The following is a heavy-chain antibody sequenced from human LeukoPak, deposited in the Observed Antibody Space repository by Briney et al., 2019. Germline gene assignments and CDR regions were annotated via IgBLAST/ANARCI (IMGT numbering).Heavy chain of an antibody. Sequence: PGRSLTLSCPASGFTFSSYGMHWVRQPAGNGLEWVAVIWYDGSNKYYADSVKGRFTISRDNSKNTLYLQMNSLRAEDTAVYYCARGGAYYYDSSGYYSDAFDIWGEGTMVTVSS. D-gene: IGHD3-22*01. CDR3: ARGGAYYYDSSGYYSDAFDI. V-gene: IGHV3-33*01. CDR1: GFTFSSYG. J-gene: IGHJ3*02. CDR2: IWYDGSNK.